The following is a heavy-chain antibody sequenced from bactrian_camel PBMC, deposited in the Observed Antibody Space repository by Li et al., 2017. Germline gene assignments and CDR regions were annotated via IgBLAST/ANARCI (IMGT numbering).Heavy chain of an antibody. CDR3: APYYEYCPEMGITL. D-gene: IGHD3*01. V-gene: IGHV3S55*01. CDR2: LSRDGTT. Sequence: VQLVESGGGSVQAGETLRLTCTASGFTFGDSDMGWYRQVPGNECEVVATLSRDGTTYPASSVKGRITVSQDHAKDTERLRMNSLKSEDAIVYYCAPYYEYCPEMGITLRARGPRSPSP. CDR1: GFTFGDSD. J-gene: IGHJ4*01.